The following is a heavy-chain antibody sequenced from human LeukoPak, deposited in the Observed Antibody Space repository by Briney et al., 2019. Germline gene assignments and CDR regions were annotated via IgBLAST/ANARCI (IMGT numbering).Heavy chain of an antibody. CDR3: AVWKGLYYYDSSGYLSSYYFDY. J-gene: IGHJ4*02. D-gene: IGHD3-22*01. Sequence: SGGSLRLSCAASGFTFSNYGMHWVRQAPGKGLEWVTFIRYDGGNKYYADSVKGRFTISRDNSKNTLYLQMNSLRAEDTAVYYCAVWKGLYYYDSSGYLSSYYFDYWGQGTLVTVSS. CDR1: GFTFSNYG. V-gene: IGHV3-30*02. CDR2: IRYDGGNK.